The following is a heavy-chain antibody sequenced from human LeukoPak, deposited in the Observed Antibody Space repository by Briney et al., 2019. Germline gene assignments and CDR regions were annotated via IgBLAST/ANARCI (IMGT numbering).Heavy chain of an antibody. V-gene: IGHV3-9*01. D-gene: IGHD3-16*01. CDR1: GFTFDDYA. CDR2: ISWNSGSL. CDR3: AKGDKMLTWRRTYNRFDP. Sequence: GRSLRLSCAASGFTFDDYAIHWVRQAPGKGLEWVSGISWNSGSLGYADSVKGRFTISRDNAKNSLFLQMNSLRAEDTAVYFCAKGDKMLTWRRTYNRFDPWGQGTLVTVSS. J-gene: IGHJ5*02.